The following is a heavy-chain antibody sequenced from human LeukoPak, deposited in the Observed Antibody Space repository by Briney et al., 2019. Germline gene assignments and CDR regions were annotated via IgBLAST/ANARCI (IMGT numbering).Heavy chain of an antibody. CDR2: IWYDRSNK. J-gene: IGHJ4*02. CDR1: GFTFSSYG. D-gene: IGHD1-26*01. V-gene: IGHV3-33*01. Sequence: GGSLRLSCAASGFTFSSYGMHWVRQAPGKGLEWVAVIWYDRSNKYYADSVKGRFTISRDKSKNTLYLQMNSLRAEDTAVYYCARGLVGSTPFDYWGQGTLVTVSS. CDR3: ARGLVGSTPFDY.